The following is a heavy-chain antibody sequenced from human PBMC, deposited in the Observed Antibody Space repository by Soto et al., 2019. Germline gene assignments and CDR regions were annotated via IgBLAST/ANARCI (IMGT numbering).Heavy chain of an antibody. D-gene: IGHD1-1*01. CDR3: TKGATSPLDS. Sequence: PGESLKISCQGTGYRFSSSWIGWVRQKPGKGLEWLGIVYPSDSEVRYSPPFEGQVTISADNSISTAYLQLLNLKASAPAIYYFTKGATSPLDSWGQGTRVTVSS. CDR1: GYRFSSSW. CDR2: VYPSDSEV. V-gene: IGHV5-51*01. J-gene: IGHJ4*02.